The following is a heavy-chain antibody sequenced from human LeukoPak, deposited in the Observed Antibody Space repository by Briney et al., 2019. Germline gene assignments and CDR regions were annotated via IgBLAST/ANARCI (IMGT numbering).Heavy chain of an antibody. CDR3: ARDSSEFRSLIFH. V-gene: IGHV1-69*13. D-gene: IGHD3-9*01. CDR1: GGTFSSYA. J-gene: IGHJ1*01. CDR2: ITPMFGTA. Sequence: GASVKVSCKASGGTFSSYATNWVRQAPGQGLEWMGGITPMFGTAKYAQKFQGRVTITADESTSTAYMELSSLRSEDTAVYYCARDSSEFRSLIFHWGQGTLVTVSS.